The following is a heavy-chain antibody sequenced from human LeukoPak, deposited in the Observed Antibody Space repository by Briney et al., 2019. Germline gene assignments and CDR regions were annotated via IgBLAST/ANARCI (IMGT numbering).Heavy chain of an antibody. CDR3: ARATYYKFTYYFDY. CDR1: GGSISSGGYH. Sequence: PSETLSLTCTVSGGSISSGGYHWSWIRQHPGKGLEWIGYIYYSGSTYYNPSLKSRVTISVDTSKNQFSLKLSSVTAADTAVYYCARATYYKFTYYFDYWGQGTLVTVSS. CDR2: IYYSGST. J-gene: IGHJ4*02. D-gene: IGHD1-26*01. V-gene: IGHV4-31*03.